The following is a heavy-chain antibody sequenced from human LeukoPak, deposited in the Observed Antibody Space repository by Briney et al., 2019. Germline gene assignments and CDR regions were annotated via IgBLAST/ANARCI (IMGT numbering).Heavy chain of an antibody. Sequence: GESLKISCKGSGYIFSSYWIGWARQMPGKGLEWMGIIYPGGSDTRYSPPFQGQVTISADKSISTAYAQWNSLRASDTAMYYCARHQYYYDTRAYYIDYWGQGTLVTASS. CDR1: GYIFSSYW. V-gene: IGHV5-51*01. D-gene: IGHD3-22*01. CDR3: ARHQYYYDTRAYYIDY. CDR2: IYPGGSDT. J-gene: IGHJ4*02.